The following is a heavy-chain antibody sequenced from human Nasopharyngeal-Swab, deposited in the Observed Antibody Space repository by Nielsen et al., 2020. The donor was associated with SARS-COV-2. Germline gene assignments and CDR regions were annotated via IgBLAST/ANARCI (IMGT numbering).Heavy chain of an antibody. V-gene: IGHV3-30*04. D-gene: IGHD6-19*01. CDR3: ARVGSTGWYPFDLDY. J-gene: IGHJ4*02. CDR1: GFTFRSFF. Sequence: GGSLRLSCAASGFTFRSFFFHWVRQAPGKWLEWVSFMSYAVSNTYYADSVKGRFTISRDNSKKTLYLQMNSLRAEDTAVYYCARVGSTGWYPFDLDYGGQGTLVTVSS. CDR2: MSYAVSNT.